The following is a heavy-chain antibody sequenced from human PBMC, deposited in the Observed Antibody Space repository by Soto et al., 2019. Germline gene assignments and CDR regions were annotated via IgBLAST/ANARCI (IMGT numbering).Heavy chain of an antibody. J-gene: IGHJ6*02. CDR3: AIGCSGGSCYSYGMDV. CDR1: GFTFSSYA. CDR2: ISGSGGST. Sequence: SMGLSCAASGFTFSSYAMSWVRQAPGKGLEWVSAISGSGGSTYYADSEKGRFTISRDNSKNTLYLQMNSLRAEDTAVYYCAIGCSGGSCYSYGMDVWGQGTTVTVSS. V-gene: IGHV3-23*01. D-gene: IGHD2-15*01.